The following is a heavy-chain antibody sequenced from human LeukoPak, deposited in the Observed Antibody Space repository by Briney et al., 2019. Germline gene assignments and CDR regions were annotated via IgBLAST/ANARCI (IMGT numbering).Heavy chain of an antibody. J-gene: IGHJ4*02. CDR3: AREMGLNIVATFGY. Sequence: GRSLRLSCAASGFTFSNYGMHWVRQAPGKGLEWVALIWYDGSNKYYADSVQGRFIISRDNSKNTLYLQMNSLRAEDTAVYYCAREMGLNIVATFGYWGQGTLVTVSS. CDR2: IWYDGSNK. V-gene: IGHV3-33*01. D-gene: IGHD5-12*01. CDR1: GFTFSNYG.